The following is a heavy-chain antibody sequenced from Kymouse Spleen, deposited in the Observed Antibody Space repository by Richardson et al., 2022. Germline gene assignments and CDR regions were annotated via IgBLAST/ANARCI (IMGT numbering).Heavy chain of an antibody. J-gene: IGHJ6*02. Sequence: EVQLVESGGGLVQPGGSLRLSCAASGFTFSSYSMNWVRQAPGKGLEWVSYISSSSSTIYYADSVKGRFTISRDNAKNSLYLQMNSLRDEDTAVYYCARWYDFWSGSIYYYYYYGMDVWGQGTTVTVSS. CDR1: GFTFSSYS. D-gene: IGHD3-3*01. V-gene: IGHV3-48*02. CDR2: ISSSSSTI. CDR3: ARWYDFWSGSIYYYYYYGMDV.